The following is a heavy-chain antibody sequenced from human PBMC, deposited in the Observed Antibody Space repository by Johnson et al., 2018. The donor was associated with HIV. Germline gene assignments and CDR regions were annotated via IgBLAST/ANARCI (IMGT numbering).Heavy chain of an antibody. Sequence: VQLVESGGDLVQPGGSLRLSCVASGFSFSNYWMHWVSQAPGKGPVWVSRISPDESKTDYADSVKGRFTISRDNAKNTLHLQMNSLRGEDTAVYYCARGGRYSESVNDAHDIWRQGTKVTVSS. J-gene: IGHJ3*02. D-gene: IGHD1-26*01. CDR2: ISPDESKT. CDR1: GFSFSNYW. CDR3: ARGGRYSESVNDAHDI. V-gene: IGHV3-74*01.